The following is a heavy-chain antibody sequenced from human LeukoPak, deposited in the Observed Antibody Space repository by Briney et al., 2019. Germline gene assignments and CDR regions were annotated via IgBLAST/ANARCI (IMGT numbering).Heavy chain of an antibody. V-gene: IGHV3-23*01. CDR2: ISGSAGST. Sequence: GGSLRLSCAASGFSFSDCAMSWVRQAPGRGLEWVSSISGSAGSTYYADSMKGRFTISRDNPKNTLHLEMDSLRAEDTAIYYCTKGMATIRRHIDSWGQGSLVTVSS. J-gene: IGHJ4*02. D-gene: IGHD5-24*01. CDR3: TKGMATIRRHIDS. CDR1: GFSFSDCA.